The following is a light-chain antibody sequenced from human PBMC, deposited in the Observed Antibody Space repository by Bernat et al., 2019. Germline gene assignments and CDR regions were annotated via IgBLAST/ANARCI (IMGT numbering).Light chain of an antibody. CDR2: KAS. J-gene: IGKJ2*01. V-gene: IGKV1-5*03. Sequence: DIQMTQSPSTLSASVGDRVTMTCRASQSISRWLVWYQQKPGQAPKLLIYKASNLESGVPSRFSGSGSGSEFNLTISSLQPDDLATYYCQQYHSSSPYTFGQGTIVEIK. CDR3: QQYHSSSPYT. CDR1: QSISRW.